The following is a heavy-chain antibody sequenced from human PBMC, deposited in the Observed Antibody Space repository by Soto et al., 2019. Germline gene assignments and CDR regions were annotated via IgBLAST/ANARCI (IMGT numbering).Heavy chain of an antibody. V-gene: IGHV3-23*01. D-gene: IGHD4-17*01. Sequence: EVPLLESGGGLVQPGGSLRLSCAASGFTFSSYAMSWVRQAPGKGLEWVSSISDSGGSTYYADSVRGRFTISRDNSKNTLYLQMNSLRAEDTDIYYCAKNQGSTVYYFDYWGQGTLVTVSS. CDR3: AKNQGSTVYYFDY. CDR1: GFTFSSYA. J-gene: IGHJ4*02. CDR2: ISDSGGST.